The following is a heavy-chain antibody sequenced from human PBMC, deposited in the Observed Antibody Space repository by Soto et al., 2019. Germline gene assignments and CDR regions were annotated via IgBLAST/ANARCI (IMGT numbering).Heavy chain of an antibody. Sequence: GGSLRLSCAASGFTFSSYGMHWVRQAPGKGLEWVAVISYDGSNKYYADSVKGRFTISRDNSKNTLYLQMNSLRAEDTAVYYCAKVTIAVAGEYYFDYWGQGTLVTV. V-gene: IGHV3-30*18. CDR1: GFTFSSYG. CDR2: ISYDGSNK. CDR3: AKVTIAVAGEYYFDY. D-gene: IGHD6-19*01. J-gene: IGHJ4*02.